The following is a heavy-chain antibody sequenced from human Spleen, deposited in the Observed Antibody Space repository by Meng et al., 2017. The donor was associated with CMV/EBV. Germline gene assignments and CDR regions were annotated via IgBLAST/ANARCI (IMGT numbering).Heavy chain of an antibody. CDR3: ARDLGSYNWNYEFDQ. CDR1: GETLRRYG. Sequence: SGETLRRYGISWVPQAPGPGLEWMGWINAYNGNTNYAQKLQGRVTMTTDTSTSTAYMELRSLRSDDTAVYYCARDLGSYNWNYEFDQWGQGTLVTVSS. D-gene: IGHD1-7*01. J-gene: IGHJ4*02. V-gene: IGHV1-18*01. CDR2: INAYNGNT.